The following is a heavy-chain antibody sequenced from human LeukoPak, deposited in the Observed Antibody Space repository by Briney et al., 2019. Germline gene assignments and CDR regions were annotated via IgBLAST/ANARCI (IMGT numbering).Heavy chain of an antibody. CDR3: ASNSGYDLDYYYMDV. CDR1: GFTFSTYA. CDR2: ISGSGGRT. J-gene: IGHJ6*03. D-gene: IGHD5-12*01. Sequence: GGSLRLSCAASGFTFSTYAMTWVRQAPGKGLEWVSAISGSGGRTYYADSVKGRFTISRDNSKNTLYLQMNSLRAEDTAVYYCASNSGYDLDYYYMDVWGKGTTVTVSS. V-gene: IGHV3-23*01.